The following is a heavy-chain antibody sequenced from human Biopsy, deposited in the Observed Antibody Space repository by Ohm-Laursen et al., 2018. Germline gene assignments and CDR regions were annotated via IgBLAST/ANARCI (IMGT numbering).Heavy chain of an antibody. CDR3: AGRPWPNAFDI. CDR1: GGSVSSGSYY. D-gene: IGHD5-12*01. Sequence: SDTLSLTCSVSGGSVSSGSYYWSWIRQPPGKGLEWIGYIYYSGSTNYNPSLKSLVTISVDTSRNQFSLKLSSVTAADTAVYYCAGRPWPNAFDIWGQGTMATVSS. V-gene: IGHV4-61*01. CDR2: IYYSGST. J-gene: IGHJ3*02.